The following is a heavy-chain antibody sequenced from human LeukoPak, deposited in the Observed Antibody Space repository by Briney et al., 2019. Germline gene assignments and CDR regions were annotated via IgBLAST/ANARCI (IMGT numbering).Heavy chain of an antibody. J-gene: IGHJ4*02. V-gene: IGHV3-7*03. CDR2: IKQDGSEK. D-gene: IGHD4-17*01. CDR3: ARGDYGDYGYFTYFDY. Sequence: PGGSLRLSCAASAFTFSSYWMSWVRQAPGKGLEWVANIKQDGSEKYYVDSVKGRFTISRDNAKNSLYLQMNSLRAEDTAVYYCARGDYGDYGYFTYFDYWGQGTLVTVSS. CDR1: AFTFSSYW.